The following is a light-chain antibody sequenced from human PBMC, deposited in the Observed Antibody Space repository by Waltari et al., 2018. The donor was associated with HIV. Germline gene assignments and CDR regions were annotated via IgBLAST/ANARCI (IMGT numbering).Light chain of an antibody. CDR3: QSADSSGTSVL. CDR2: KDS. Sequence: SYELPQPPSASVSPGQTARITCPGDALPKQYAYWYQQKPGQAPVLVIYKDSERPSGIPERFSGSSSGATVTLTISGVQAEDEADYYCQSADSSGTSVLFGGGTKLTVL. J-gene: IGLJ2*01. V-gene: IGLV3-25*03. CDR1: ALPKQY.